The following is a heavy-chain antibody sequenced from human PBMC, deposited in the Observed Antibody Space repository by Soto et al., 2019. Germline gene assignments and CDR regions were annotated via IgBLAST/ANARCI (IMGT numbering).Heavy chain of an antibody. CDR1: GFTFINYA. CDR2: ISDTGGDS. J-gene: IGHJ4*02. V-gene: IGHV3-23*01. CDR3: VRDLYRSATMPCLDY. D-gene: IGHD1-1*01. Sequence: GGSLRLSCEASGFTFINYAMSWVRQSPGKGLEWVSSISDTGGDSYYADSMDGRFTVSRDNSKNTLYLQISNLRAEDTAIYYCVRDLYRSATMPCLDYWGQGALRTGSS.